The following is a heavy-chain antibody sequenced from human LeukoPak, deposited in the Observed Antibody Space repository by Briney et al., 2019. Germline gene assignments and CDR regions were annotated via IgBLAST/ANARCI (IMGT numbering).Heavy chain of an antibody. CDR2: LKEDESEK. CDR1: GFTLSSFS. D-gene: IGHD1-1*01. V-gene: IGHV3-7*05. Sequence: GGSLRLSCAVYGFTLSSFSMSWVRQAPGKGLEWVANLKEDESEKYYVDSVKGRFTISRDNAKNSLYLQMNSLRAEDTAVYYCAKVLGAGTIGYFDYWGQGTLVTVSS. J-gene: IGHJ4*02. CDR3: AKVLGAGTIGYFDY.